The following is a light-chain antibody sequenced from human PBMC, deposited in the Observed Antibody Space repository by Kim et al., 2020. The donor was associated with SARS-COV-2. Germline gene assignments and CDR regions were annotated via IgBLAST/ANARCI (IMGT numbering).Light chain of an antibody. CDR1: QGVRNN. Sequence: SPGEGATVSSRASQGVRNNVDRDQQKPGQSPRLLIYGASTRGTGIQARFRGSASGTEFTLTFSGLQSEDFASYYGQHYNNMPPWTFGQGTKVDIK. V-gene: IGKV3-15*01. J-gene: IGKJ1*01. CDR3: QHYNNMPPWT. CDR2: GAS.